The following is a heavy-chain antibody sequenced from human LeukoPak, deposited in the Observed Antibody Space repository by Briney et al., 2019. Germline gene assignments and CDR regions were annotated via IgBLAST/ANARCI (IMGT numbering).Heavy chain of an antibody. CDR3: ARGRYNWNYDLSY. CDR2: IWYDGSNK. CDR1: GFTFSSYG. V-gene: IGHV3-33*01. J-gene: IGHJ4*02. Sequence: GVSLRLSCAASGFTFSSYGVHWVRQAPGKGLEWVAVIWYDGSNKYYADSVKGRFTISRDNSKNTLYLQMNSLRAEDTAVYYCARGRYNWNYDLSYWSQGTLVTVSS. D-gene: IGHD1-7*01.